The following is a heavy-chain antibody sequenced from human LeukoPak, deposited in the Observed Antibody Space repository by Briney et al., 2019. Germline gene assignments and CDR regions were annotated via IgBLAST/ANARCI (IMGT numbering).Heavy chain of an antibody. V-gene: IGHV1-2*02. D-gene: IGHD6-19*01. CDR1: GYTFTGYY. CDR3: ARDSGYSSGWYINRPHWFDY. Sequence: ASVKVSCKASGYTFTGYYMHWVRQAPGQGLEWMGWINPNSGGTNYAQKFQGRVTMTRDTSISTAYMELSRLRSDDTAVYYCARDSGYSSGWYINRPHWFDYWDQGTLVTVSS. J-gene: IGHJ4*02. CDR2: INPNSGGT.